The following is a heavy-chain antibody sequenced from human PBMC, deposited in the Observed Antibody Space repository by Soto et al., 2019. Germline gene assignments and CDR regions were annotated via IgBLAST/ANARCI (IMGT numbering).Heavy chain of an antibody. CDR3: AKDGALLRYFDWLYPPYYHGMDV. CDR2: ISSTGGST. J-gene: IGHJ6*02. V-gene: IGHV3-64*04. Sequence: PGGSLRLSCSASGFTFTNYAIHWIRQAPGKGLEYVSAISSTGGSTYYADSVKGRFTISRDNSKNTLYLQMNSLRAEDTAVYYCAKDGALLRYFDWLYPPYYHGMDVCGQGTTATVS. D-gene: IGHD3-9*01. CDR1: GFTFTNYA.